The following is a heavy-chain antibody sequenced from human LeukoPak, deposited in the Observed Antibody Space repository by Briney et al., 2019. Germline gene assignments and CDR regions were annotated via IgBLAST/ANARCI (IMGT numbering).Heavy chain of an antibody. Sequence: NPSETLSLTCTVSGGSISSYYWSWIRQPPGKGLEWIGYIYYSGSTNYNPPLKSRVTISVDTSKNQFSLKLSSVTAADTAVYYCASLKAVDRQGGFYYCYGMDVWGQGTTVTVSS. CDR1: GGSISSYY. CDR3: ASLKAVDRQGGFYYCYGMDV. V-gene: IGHV4-59*08. D-gene: IGHD6-19*01. CDR2: IYYSGST. J-gene: IGHJ6*02.